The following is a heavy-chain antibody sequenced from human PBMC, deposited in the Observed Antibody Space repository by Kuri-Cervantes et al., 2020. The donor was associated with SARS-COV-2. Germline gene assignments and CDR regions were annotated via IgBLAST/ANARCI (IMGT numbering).Heavy chain of an antibody. V-gene: IGHV3-30-3*01. J-gene: IGHJ3*02. Sequence: GGSLRLSCAASGFTFSSYAMHWVRQAPGKGLEWVAVISYDGSNKYYADSVKGRFTISRDNSKNTLYLQMNSLRAEDTAVYYCARVIIAVAGTDAFDIWGQGTMVTVSS. D-gene: IGHD6-19*01. CDR3: ARVIIAVAGTDAFDI. CDR2: ISYDGSNK. CDR1: GFTFSSYA.